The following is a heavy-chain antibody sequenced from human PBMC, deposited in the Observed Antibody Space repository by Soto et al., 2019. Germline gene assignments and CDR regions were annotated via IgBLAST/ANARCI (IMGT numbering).Heavy chain of an antibody. CDR2: IIPDFGTT. CDR1: GGTFSTYT. Sequence: QVQLVQSGAEVKRPGSSVKVSCKASGGTFSTYTVSWLRQAPGQGLEWMGGIIPDFGTTNYAQRFQGRVTITADESPNTAFMELTALKSDDTAFYYWARSHSTRPVAVAGPDFYFGLGGRGTLFTVSS. CDR3: ARSHSTRPVAVAGPDFYFGL. V-gene: IGHV1-69*01. J-gene: IGHJ4*02. D-gene: IGHD6-19*01.